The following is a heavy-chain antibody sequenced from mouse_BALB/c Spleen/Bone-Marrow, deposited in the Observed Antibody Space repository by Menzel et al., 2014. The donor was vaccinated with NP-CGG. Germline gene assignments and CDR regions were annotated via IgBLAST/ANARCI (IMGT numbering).Heavy chain of an antibody. CDR2: IDPSDSET. V-gene: IGHV1-69*02. D-gene: IGHD2-1*01. CDR1: GYTFTRYW. CDR3: ARDGNYYFDY. J-gene: IGHJ2*01. Sequence: QVQLQQSGAELVKPGAPVKLSCKASGYTFTRYWMNWVKRRPGRGLEWIGRIDPSDSETHCNQKFKDKATLTVDKSSSTAYIQLSSLTSEDSAVYYCARDGNYYFDYWGQGTTLTVSS.